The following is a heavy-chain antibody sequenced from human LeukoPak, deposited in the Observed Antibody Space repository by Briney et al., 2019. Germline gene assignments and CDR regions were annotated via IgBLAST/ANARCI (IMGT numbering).Heavy chain of an antibody. CDR2: MNPNSGNT. V-gene: IGHV1-8*01. CDR1: GYTFTSYD. CDR3: ARRHGRCSDGSCYYPDY. D-gene: IGHD2-15*01. Sequence: GASVKVSCKASGYTFTSYDINWVRQATGQGLEWMGWMNPNSGNTGYAQKFQGRVTMTRNSSITTAYMELSSLRSEDTAVYYCARRHGRCSDGSCYYPDYWRQGTLVTVSS. J-gene: IGHJ4*02.